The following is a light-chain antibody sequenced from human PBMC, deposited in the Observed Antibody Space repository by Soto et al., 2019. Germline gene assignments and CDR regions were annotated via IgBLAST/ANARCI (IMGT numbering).Light chain of an antibody. J-gene: IGLJ2*01. CDR1: SSDVGGYNY. Sequence: QSALTQPASVSGSPRQSITISCTGTSSDVGGYNYVSWYQQHPGKAPKLMIYEVSNRPSEVSNRFSGSKSGNTASLTISGLQAEDEGNYYCSSYTSGSTLVVFGGGTKLTVL. V-gene: IGLV2-14*01. CDR3: SSYTSGSTLVV. CDR2: EVS.